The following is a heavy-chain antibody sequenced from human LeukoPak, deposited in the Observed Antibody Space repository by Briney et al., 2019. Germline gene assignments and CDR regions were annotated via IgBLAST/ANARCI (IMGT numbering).Heavy chain of an antibody. V-gene: IGHV3-21*01. CDR2: ISSSSSYI. J-gene: IGHJ4*02. Sequence: GGSLRLSCAASGFTFSSYSMNWVRQAPGKGLEWVSSISSSSSYIYYADSVKGRFTISRDNAKNSLYLQMNSLRAEDTAVYYCARAAHRLYSSGWDFDYWGQGTLVTVSS. D-gene: IGHD6-19*01. CDR1: GFTFSSYS. CDR3: ARAAHRLYSSGWDFDY.